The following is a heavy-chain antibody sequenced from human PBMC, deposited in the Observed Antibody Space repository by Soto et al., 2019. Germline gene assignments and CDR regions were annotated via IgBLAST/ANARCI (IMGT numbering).Heavy chain of an antibody. CDR3: ARFRSFTVSRGASSRYFDY. Sequence: EVQLVESGGGLVKPGGSLRLSCAASAFTFSSYIMNWVRQAPGKGLEWVSSISSSSNYIYYADSVKGRFTISRDNPKNSLYLQMNRLRAEDTAVYYCARFRSFTVSRGASSRYFDYWGQGTLVTVSS. J-gene: IGHJ4*02. CDR2: ISSSSNYI. CDR1: AFTFSSYI. V-gene: IGHV3-21*01. D-gene: IGHD3-10*01.